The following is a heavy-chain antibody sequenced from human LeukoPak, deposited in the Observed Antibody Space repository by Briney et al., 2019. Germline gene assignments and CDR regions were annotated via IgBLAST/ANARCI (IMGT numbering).Heavy chain of an antibody. J-gene: IGHJ4*02. D-gene: IGHD3-22*01. CDR2: IIPIFITA. CDR3: ARARNYYYDTSGSQAFDY. V-gene: IGHV1-69*01. CDR1: GGTFSSYV. Sequence: GSSVKVSCKASGGTFSSYVISWVRQAPGQGLEWMGGIIPIFITATYAQKFQGRVTITADESTGTAYMELSSLRSEDTAVYYCARARNYYYDTSGSQAFDYWGQGTLVTVSS.